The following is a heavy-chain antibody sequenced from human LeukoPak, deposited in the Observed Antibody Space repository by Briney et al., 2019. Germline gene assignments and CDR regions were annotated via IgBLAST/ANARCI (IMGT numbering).Heavy chain of an antibody. D-gene: IGHD3-22*01. V-gene: IGHV1-3*01. J-gene: IGHJ4*02. CDR3: ARGTSDSSGYYWGY. CDR1: GYTFTSYA. CDR2: INAGNGNT. Sequence: GASVKVSCKASGYTFTSYAMHWVRQAPGQRLEWMGWINAGNGNTKCSQKFQGRVTITRDTSASTAYMELSSLRSEDTAVYYCARGTSDSSGYYWGYWGQGTLVTVSS.